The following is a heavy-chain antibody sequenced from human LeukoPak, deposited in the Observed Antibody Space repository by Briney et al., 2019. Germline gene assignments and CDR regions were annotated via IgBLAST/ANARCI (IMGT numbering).Heavy chain of an antibody. Sequence: PSETLSLTCAVYGGSFSGYYWSWIRQPPGKGLEWIGEINHSGSTNYNPSLKSRVTISVDTSKNQFSLKLSSVTAADTAAYYCARHIASSGWPFDYWGQGTLVTVSS. J-gene: IGHJ4*02. CDR3: ARHIASSGWPFDY. D-gene: IGHD6-19*01. V-gene: IGHV4-34*01. CDR2: INHSGST. CDR1: GGSFSGYY.